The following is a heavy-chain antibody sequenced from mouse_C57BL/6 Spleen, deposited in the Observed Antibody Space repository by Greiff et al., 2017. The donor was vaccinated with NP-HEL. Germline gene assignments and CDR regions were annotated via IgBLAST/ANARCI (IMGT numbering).Heavy chain of an antibody. CDR2: INPGSGGT. CDR1: GYAFTNYL. J-gene: IGHJ4*01. V-gene: IGHV1-54*01. CDR3: ARGGYYYGRDYYAMDY. Sequence: QVQLQQSGAELVRPGTSVKVSCKASGYAFTNYLIEWVKQRPGQGLEWIGVINPGSGGTNYNEKFKGKATLTADKSSSTAYMQLSSLTSEDSAVYFCARGGYYYGRDYYAMDYWGQGTSVTVSS. D-gene: IGHD1-1*01.